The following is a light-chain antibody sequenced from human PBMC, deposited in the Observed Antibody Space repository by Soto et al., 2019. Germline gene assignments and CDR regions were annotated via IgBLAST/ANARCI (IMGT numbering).Light chain of an antibody. J-gene: IGLJ1*01. V-gene: IGLV1-44*01. CDR1: TSNIGSTT. CDR3: AAWDDSLSVYV. Sequence: QSVLTQPPSASGTPGQRVSISCFGSTSNIGSTTVSWYQQVPGTAPKLLNFSNDQRTSGVPDRFSASASGTSASLAISGLQAEDAADYFCAAWDDSLSVYVFGTGTKLTVL. CDR2: SND.